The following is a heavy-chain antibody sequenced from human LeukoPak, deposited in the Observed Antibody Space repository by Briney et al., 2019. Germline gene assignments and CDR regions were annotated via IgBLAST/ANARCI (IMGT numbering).Heavy chain of an antibody. V-gene: IGHV1-46*01. D-gene: IGHD1-7*01. J-gene: IGHJ6*02. CDR3: ARDRITGTTRHYYYYGMDV. Sequence: ASVKVSCKASGYTFTSYYMHWVRQAPGQGLEWMGIINPSGGSTSYAQKFQGGVTMTRDTSTSTVYMELSSLRSEDTAVYYCARDRITGTTRHYYYYGMDVWGQGTTVTVSS. CDR2: INPSGGST. CDR1: GYTFTSYY.